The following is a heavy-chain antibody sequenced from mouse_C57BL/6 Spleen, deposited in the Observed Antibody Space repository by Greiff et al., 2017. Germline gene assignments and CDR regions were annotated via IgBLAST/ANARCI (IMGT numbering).Heavy chain of an antibody. V-gene: IGHV1-55*01. Sequence: QVQLQQPGAELVKPGASVKMSCKASGYTFTSYWITWVKQRPGQGLEWIGDIYPGSGSTNYNEKFKSKATLTVDTSSSTAYMQLSSLTSEDSAVYSGARRCGQLGRYYGYWGQGTTLTVSA. CDR2: IYPGSGST. CDR1: GYTFTSYW. J-gene: IGHJ2*01. CDR3: ARRCGQLGRYYGY. D-gene: IGHD4-1*02.